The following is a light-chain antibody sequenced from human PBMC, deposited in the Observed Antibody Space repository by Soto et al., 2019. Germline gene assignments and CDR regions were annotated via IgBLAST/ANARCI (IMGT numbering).Light chain of an antibody. CDR2: EVS. J-gene: IGLJ2*01. Sequence: QSALTQPASVSGAPGQSIAISCTGTSSDVGSFNFVSWYQQHPGKVPKLIIYEVSNRPSGVSSRFSGSKSGDTASLIISGLQAEDEADYYCLSWTTRRALVFGGGTKVIVL. CDR3: LSWTTRRALV. V-gene: IGLV2-14*01. CDR1: SSDVGSFNF.